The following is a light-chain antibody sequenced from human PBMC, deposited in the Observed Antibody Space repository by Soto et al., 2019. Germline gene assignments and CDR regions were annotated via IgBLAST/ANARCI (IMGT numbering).Light chain of an antibody. Sequence: EIVLTQSPGTLSLSPGEKATLSCSASQSVSNSYLAWYQQKPGQATRLLIYGASSRATGIPDRFSGSGSGTDFTLTINSLQTEDFAVYYCQQYGTSRAFGQGTKVETK. CDR2: GAS. CDR1: QSVSNSY. CDR3: QQYGTSRA. J-gene: IGKJ1*01. V-gene: IGKV3-20*01.